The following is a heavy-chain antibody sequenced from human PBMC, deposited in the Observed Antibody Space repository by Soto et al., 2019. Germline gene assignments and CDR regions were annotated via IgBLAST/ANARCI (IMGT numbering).Heavy chain of an antibody. J-gene: IGHJ4*02. Sequence: EVQLLESGGGLVQPGGSLRLSCAASGFTFSSYAMSWVRQAPGKGLEWVSAISGSGGSTYYADSVKGRFTISRDNSKNTLYLQMNSLRAEDTAVYYCAKDQDGAIRYFDWLFTPDYWGQGTLVTVSS. CDR3: AKDQDGAIRYFDWLFTPDY. V-gene: IGHV3-23*01. CDR2: ISGSGGST. D-gene: IGHD3-9*01. CDR1: GFTFSSYA.